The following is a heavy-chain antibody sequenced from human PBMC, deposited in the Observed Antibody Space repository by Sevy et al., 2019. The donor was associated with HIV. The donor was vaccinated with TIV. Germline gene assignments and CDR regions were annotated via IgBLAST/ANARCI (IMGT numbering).Heavy chain of an antibody. Sequence: GGSLRLSCAASGFTFSDYYMSWIRQAPGTGLEWVSYISSSGSTIYYADSVKGRFTISRDNAKNSLYLQMNSLRAEDTAVYYCARDSHIVVVPAAEGYGMDVWGQRTTVTVSS. CDR3: ARDSHIVVVPAAEGYGMDV. D-gene: IGHD2-2*01. CDR2: ISSSGSTI. J-gene: IGHJ6*02. V-gene: IGHV3-11*04. CDR1: GFTFSDYY.